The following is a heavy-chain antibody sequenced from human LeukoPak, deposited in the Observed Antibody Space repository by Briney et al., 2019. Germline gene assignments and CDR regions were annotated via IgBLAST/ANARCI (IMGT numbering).Heavy chain of an antibody. CDR3: SNDLFRRSTVSVDVFYI. Sequence: GGSLRLSCAASRFTFSTYALSWVRQAPGKGLEWVSVISGSGNDAHYADSVKGRFTISRDNSKNLLYLQMNSLRADDTAVYYCSNDLFRRSTVSVDVFYIWGQGTMVTVSS. V-gene: IGHV3-23*01. J-gene: IGHJ3*02. D-gene: IGHD2-8*02. CDR1: RFTFSTYA. CDR2: ISGSGNDA.